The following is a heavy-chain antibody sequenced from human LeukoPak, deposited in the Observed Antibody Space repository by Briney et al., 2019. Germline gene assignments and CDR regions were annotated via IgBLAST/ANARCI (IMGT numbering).Heavy chain of an antibody. Sequence: GASVKVSCKASGFTFTNYAISWVRQAPGQGLEWLAWISVDNGNTNYIRNLQGRVTLTTDTSTSTAYMDLRNLRSDDTAVYYCARDSWARAYDIDHWGQGTLVTVSS. D-gene: IGHD5-12*01. CDR2: ISVDNGNT. CDR1: GFTFTNYA. CDR3: ARDSWARAYDIDH. V-gene: IGHV1-18*01. J-gene: IGHJ5*02.